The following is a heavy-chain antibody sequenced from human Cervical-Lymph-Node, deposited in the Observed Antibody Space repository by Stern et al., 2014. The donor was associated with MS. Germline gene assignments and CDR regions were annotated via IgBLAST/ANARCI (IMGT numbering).Heavy chain of an antibody. J-gene: IGHJ4*02. V-gene: IGHV3-49*03. CDR3: TIGAWNY. D-gene: IGHD1-1*01. CDR2: IRSKAYGGTT. CDR1: GLTSGFTFGDFG. Sequence: EMQLVESGGGLVQPGRSLRLSCTVSGLTSGFTFGDFGMNWFRQAPGKGLQWVGFIRSKAYGGTTENAASVKGRFPLSRDDFKSTAYLQMSRLKIEDTAVYYCTIGAWNYWGQGALVTVSS.